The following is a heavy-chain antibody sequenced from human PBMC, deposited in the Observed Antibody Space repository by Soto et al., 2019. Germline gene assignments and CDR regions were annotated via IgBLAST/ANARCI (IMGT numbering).Heavy chain of an antibody. Sequence: QVQLKQWGAGLLKPSETLSLTCAVYGGSFTSYYWTWIRQPPGKGLEWIGEINDSGSTNYNASLKSRVTISLDTPTRQFSLKLSSVTAADTAVYYCARDSPTWSLGDWGQGTLVTVSS. J-gene: IGHJ4*02. CDR1: GGSFTSYY. CDR2: INDSGST. V-gene: IGHV4-34*01. CDR3: ARDSPTWSLGD. D-gene: IGHD6-13*01.